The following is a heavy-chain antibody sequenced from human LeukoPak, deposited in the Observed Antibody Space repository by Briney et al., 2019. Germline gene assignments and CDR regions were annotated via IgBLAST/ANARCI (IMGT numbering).Heavy chain of an antibody. J-gene: IGHJ4*02. CDR3: ARRKVGAPPPPLRAAPNFDY. D-gene: IGHD1-26*01. CDR2: IYYSGST. Sequence: SETLSLTCTVSGGSISIYYWTWIRQPPGKGLEWIGYIYYSGSTNYNPSLKSRVTISVDTSKNQFSLKLSSVTAADTAVYYCARRKVGAPPPPLRAAPNFDYWGQGTLVTVSS. CDR1: GGSISIYY. V-gene: IGHV4-59*08.